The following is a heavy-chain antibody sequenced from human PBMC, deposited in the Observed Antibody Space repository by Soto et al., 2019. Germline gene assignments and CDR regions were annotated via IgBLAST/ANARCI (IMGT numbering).Heavy chain of an antibody. D-gene: IGHD6-6*01. Sequence: GGSLRLSSAGCGFTFSNYTMSWVRQDPGKGRRWVPTIRGGFNTYAADSVKGLCTISRDNSKNTLSPQQNSPRYEDTAVYYSSKGSEFSNSYTLDFDFWGQVALVTVSS. J-gene: IGHJ4*02. CDR1: GFTFSNYT. CDR2: IRGGFNT. CDR3: SKGSEFSNSYTLDFDF. V-gene: IGHV3-23*01.